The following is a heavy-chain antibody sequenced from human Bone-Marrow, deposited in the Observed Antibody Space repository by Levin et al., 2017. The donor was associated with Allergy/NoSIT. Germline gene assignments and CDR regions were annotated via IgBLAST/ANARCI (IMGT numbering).Heavy chain of an antibody. Sequence: GESLKISCAVSGFTFSSHGMHWVRQAPGKGLEWVAVISYDGSNDYYADSVKGRFTISRDNYKKTVYLQMNSLRAEDTAVYYCAKDRRAYGVSPDYWGQGTLVTVSS. CDR1: GFTFSSHG. D-gene: IGHD2-21*01. V-gene: IGHV3-30*18. CDR2: ISYDGSND. CDR3: AKDRRAYGVSPDY. J-gene: IGHJ4*02.